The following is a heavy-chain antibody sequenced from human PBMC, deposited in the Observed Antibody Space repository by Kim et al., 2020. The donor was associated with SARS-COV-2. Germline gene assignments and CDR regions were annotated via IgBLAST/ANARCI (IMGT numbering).Heavy chain of an antibody. V-gene: IGHV1-2*04. CDR1: GYTFTGYY. D-gene: IGHD3-22*01. J-gene: IGHJ4*02. CDR2: INPNSGGT. Sequence: ASVKVSCKASGYTFTGYYMHWVRQAPGQGLEWMGWINPNSGGTNYAQKFQGWVTMTRDTSISTAYMELSRLRSDDTAVYYCARDPWDSSGSYFDYWGQGTLVTVSS. CDR3: ARDPWDSSGSYFDY.